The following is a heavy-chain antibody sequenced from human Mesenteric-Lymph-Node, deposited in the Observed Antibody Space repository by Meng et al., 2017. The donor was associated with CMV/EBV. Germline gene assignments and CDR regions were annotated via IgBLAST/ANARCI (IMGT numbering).Heavy chain of an antibody. CDR2: ISSSGSTI. CDR1: GFTFSDYY. D-gene: IGHD3-3*01. J-gene: IGHJ4*02. CDR3: ARGGSYDFWSGGYFDY. Sequence: GESLKISCAASGFTFSDYYMSWIRRAPGKGLEWVSYISSSGSTIYYADSVKGRFTISRDNAKNSLYLQMNSLRAEDTAVYYCARGGSYDFWSGGYFDYWGQGTLVTVSS. V-gene: IGHV3-11*04.